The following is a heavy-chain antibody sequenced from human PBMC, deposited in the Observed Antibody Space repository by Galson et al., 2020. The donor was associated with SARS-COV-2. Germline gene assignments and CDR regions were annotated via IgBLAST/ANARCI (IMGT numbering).Heavy chain of an antibody. CDR2: ISYDGNNK. J-gene: IGHJ4*02. CDR3: AKETADYDSSNFDF. CDR1: GFTFSNYA. V-gene: IGHV3-30*18. Sequence: GESLKISCVASGFTFSNYAMHWVRQAPGKGLEWVAIISYDGNNKYADSVKGRFTISRDNSESTLYLQMNSLRPEDTAMYYCAKETADYDSSNFDFWGQGTLVTVSS. D-gene: IGHD3-22*01.